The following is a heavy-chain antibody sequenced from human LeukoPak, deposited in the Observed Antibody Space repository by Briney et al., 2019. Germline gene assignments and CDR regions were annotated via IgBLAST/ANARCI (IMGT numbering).Heavy chain of an antibody. CDR1: GGSFSGYY. D-gene: IGHD3-10*01. CDR2: INHSGST. J-gene: IGHJ4*02. CDR3: ARDPLLDGSPDY. V-gene: IGHV4-34*01. Sequence: SETLSRNCAVYGGSFSGYYWSWIRQPPGKGLEWIGEINHSGSTNYNPSLKSRVTISVDTSKNQFSLKLSSVTAADTAVYYCARDPLLDGSPDYWGQGTLVTVSS.